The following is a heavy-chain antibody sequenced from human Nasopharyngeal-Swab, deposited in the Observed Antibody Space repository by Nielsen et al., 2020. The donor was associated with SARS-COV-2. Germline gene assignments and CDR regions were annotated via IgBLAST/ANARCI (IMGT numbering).Heavy chain of an antibody. D-gene: IGHD1-7*01. Sequence: GGSLRLSCAASGFTFSSYWMSWVHQAPGKGLEWVANIKQDGSEKYYVDSVKGRFTISRDNAKNSLYLQMKSLRAEDTAVYYCAREGYNWNSGSPYGMDVWGQGTTVTVSS. CDR1: GFTFSSYW. V-gene: IGHV3-7*03. J-gene: IGHJ6*02. CDR2: IKQDGSEK. CDR3: AREGYNWNSGSPYGMDV.